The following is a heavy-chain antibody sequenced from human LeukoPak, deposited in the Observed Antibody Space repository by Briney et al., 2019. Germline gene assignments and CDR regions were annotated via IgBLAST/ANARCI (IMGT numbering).Heavy chain of an antibody. CDR2: IKQDGSEK. CDR1: GFTLSSYW. V-gene: IGHV3-7*01. CDR3: AREGGGSYGFRLMYYFAY. D-gene: IGHD1-26*01. Sequence: GGSLRLSFAAAGFTLSSYWMSWVRHAPGKGLEWVANIKQDGSEKYSVDSVKGRFNICRDNAKNSLYLQMNSLRAEDTAVYYCAREGGGSYGFRLMYYFAYWGQGTLVTVPS. J-gene: IGHJ4*02.